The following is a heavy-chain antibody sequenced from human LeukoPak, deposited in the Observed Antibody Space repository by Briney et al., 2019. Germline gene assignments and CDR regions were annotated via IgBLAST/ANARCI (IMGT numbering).Heavy chain of an antibody. CDR3: ARSLGSATYYFDS. Sequence: SETLSLTCAVSGVSVNSAGFYWSWIRQPAGKGLEWIGRIYTTGETIFSPSLTGRVTISVDTSENQFSLELTAVTAADTALYYCARSLGSATYYFDSWGQGALVTVSS. D-gene: IGHD3-16*01. V-gene: IGHV4-61*02. J-gene: IGHJ4*02. CDR1: GVSVNSAGFY. CDR2: IYTTGET.